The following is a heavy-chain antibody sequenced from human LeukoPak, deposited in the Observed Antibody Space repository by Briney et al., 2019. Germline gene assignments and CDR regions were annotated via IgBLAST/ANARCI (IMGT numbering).Heavy chain of an antibody. J-gene: IGHJ4*02. CDR1: GFIFSSFA. V-gene: IGHV3-23*01. CDR2: IRGNGET. Sequence: GGSLRLSCAASGFIFSSFAMSWVRQGPARGLEWVSSIRGNGETFYPDSVKGRFTLSSDSSRNTVYFQLNNLRVEDTAIYYCAKASWVSSTDAVRWGQGTLVTVSS. D-gene: IGHD3-16*01. CDR3: AKASWVSSTDAVR.